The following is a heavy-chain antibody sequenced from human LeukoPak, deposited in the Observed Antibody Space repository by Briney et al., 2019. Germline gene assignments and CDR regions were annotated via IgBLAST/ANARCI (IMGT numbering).Heavy chain of an antibody. D-gene: IGHD3-22*01. Sequence: GGSLRLSCAASGFTFSSYAMSWVRQAPGKGLEWVSIISGGGGSTYYADSVKGRSTISRDNSKNTLYLQMNSLRAEDTAVYYCAKSDRGDSSGYCHYWGQGALVTVSS. V-gene: IGHV3-23*01. CDR3: AKSDRGDSSGYCHY. J-gene: IGHJ4*02. CDR2: ISGGGGST. CDR1: GFTFSSYA.